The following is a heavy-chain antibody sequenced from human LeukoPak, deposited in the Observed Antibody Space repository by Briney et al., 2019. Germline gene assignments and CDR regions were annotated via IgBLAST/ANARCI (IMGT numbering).Heavy chain of an antibody. V-gene: IGHV3-7*01. D-gene: IGHD2-2*01. J-gene: IGHJ4*02. CDR1: GFTFSNYW. CDR2: IKPDGSEK. Sequence: GGSLRLSCAASGFTFSNYWMSWVRQAPGKGLEWVANIKPDGSEKYYVDSVKGRFTISRDNAKNSLFLQMSSLRAEDTAVYYCARDGRWEKTPSCWGQGTLVTVSS. CDR3: ARDGRWEKTPSC.